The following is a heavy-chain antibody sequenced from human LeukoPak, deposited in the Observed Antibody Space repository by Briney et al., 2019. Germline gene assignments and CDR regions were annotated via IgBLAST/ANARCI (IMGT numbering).Heavy chain of an antibody. V-gene: IGHV2-5*02. CDR3: ARRRGTVGDGNAFDI. CDR2: IYWDDDK. J-gene: IGHJ3*02. Sequence: SGPTLVNPTQTLTPTCTFSGFSLSTSGVGVGWIRQPPGKALEWLALIYWDDDKRYSPPLKSRLTITKDTSKNKVVLTMTNMDPVDTATYYCARRRGTVGDGNAFDIWGQGTMVTVSS. D-gene: IGHD1/OR15-1a*01. CDR1: GFSLSTSGVG.